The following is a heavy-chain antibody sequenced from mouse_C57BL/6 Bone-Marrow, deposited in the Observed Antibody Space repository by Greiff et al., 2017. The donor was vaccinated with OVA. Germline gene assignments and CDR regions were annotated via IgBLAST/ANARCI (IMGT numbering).Heavy chain of an antibody. J-gene: IGHJ3*01. Sequence: EVKVVESGEGLVKPGGSLKLSCAASGFTFSSYAMSWVRQTPEKRLEWVAYISSGGDYIYSADTVKGRFTISRDNARNTLYLQMSSLKSEDTAMYYCTRGAIWLRRPFAYWGQGTLVTVSA. CDR2: ISSGGDYI. D-gene: IGHD2-2*01. CDR3: TRGAIWLRRPFAY. V-gene: IGHV5-9-1*02. CDR1: GFTFSSYA.